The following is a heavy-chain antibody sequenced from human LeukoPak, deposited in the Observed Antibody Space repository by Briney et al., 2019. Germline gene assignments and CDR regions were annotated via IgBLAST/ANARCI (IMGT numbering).Heavy chain of an antibody. Sequence: PGGSLRLSCAASGFTFSTYWMHWVRQAPGKGLVWVSRVNTAGSSTSYADSVKGRFTISRDNVQNSLYLQMNSLRAEDTAMYYCARDRGYFDNWGQGTLVTVSS. J-gene: IGHJ4*02. V-gene: IGHV3-74*01. CDR2: VNTAGSST. CDR1: GFTFSTYW. CDR3: ARDRGYFDN.